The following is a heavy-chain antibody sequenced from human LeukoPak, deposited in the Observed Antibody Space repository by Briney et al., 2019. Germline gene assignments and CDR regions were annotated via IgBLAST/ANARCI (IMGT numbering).Heavy chain of an antibody. D-gene: IGHD3-22*01. CDR2: KKQDGSEK. CDR1: GFTFSLYW. Sequence: GGSLRLSCEASGFTFSLYWMSWVRQAPGKGLEWVANKKQDGSEKYYVDSVKGRFTISRDNAKNSLYLQMNSLRADDTAVYYCARDGDTSGYTDWGQGTLVTVSS. V-gene: IGHV3-7*01. J-gene: IGHJ4*02. CDR3: ARDGDTSGYTD.